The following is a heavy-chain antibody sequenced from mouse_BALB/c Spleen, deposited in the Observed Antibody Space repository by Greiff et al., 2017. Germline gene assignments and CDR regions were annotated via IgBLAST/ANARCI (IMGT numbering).Heavy chain of an antibody. J-gene: IGHJ2*01. Sequence: EVQLVESGGGLVKPGGSLKLSCAASGFTFSSYAMSWVRQTPEKRLEWVASISSGGSTYYPDSVKGRFTISRDNARNILYLQMSSLRSEDTAMYYCARRAYYDYDDVGYYFDYWGQGTTLTVSS. CDR1: GFTFSSYA. CDR3: ARRAYYDYDDVGYYFDY. CDR2: ISSGGST. V-gene: IGHV5-6-5*01. D-gene: IGHD2-4*01.